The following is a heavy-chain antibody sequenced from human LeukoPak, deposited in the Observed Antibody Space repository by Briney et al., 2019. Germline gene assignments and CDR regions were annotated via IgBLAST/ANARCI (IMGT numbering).Heavy chain of an antibody. J-gene: IGHJ6*03. D-gene: IGHD3-10*01. CDR2: INPITGVT. Sequence: ASVKVSCKASGYTFTAYYIHWVRQAPGRGLEWMGRINPITGVTTYAQNFQDRVTMARDTSITTAYMELSGLRSDDTAFYYCLRGADRHNFYGLGTTKQYHMDVWGKGTTVTVSS. V-gene: IGHV1-2*06. CDR1: GYTFTAYY. CDR3: LRGADRHNFYGLGTTKQYHMDV.